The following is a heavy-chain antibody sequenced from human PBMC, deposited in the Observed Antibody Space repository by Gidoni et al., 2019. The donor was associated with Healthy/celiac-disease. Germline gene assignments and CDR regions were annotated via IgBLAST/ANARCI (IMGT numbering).Heavy chain of an antibody. Sequence: QLQLQQPAPGLVTPAETLSLTCTVSGGPISSSSYYWGWLRQPPGKGLAWIGSIYYSGSTYYNPSLKSRVTISVDTSKNQFSLKLSSVTAADTAVYYCARHATSSSSDYWGQGTLVTVSS. CDR2: IYYSGST. CDR3: ARHATSSSSDY. D-gene: IGHD6-13*01. J-gene: IGHJ4*02. V-gene: IGHV4-39*01. CDR1: GGPISSSSYY.